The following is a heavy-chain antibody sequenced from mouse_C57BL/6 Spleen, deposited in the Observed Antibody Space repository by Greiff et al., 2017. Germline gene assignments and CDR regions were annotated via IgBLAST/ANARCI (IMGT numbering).Heavy chain of an antibody. CDR2: IYPGSGST. V-gene: IGHV1-55*01. CDR3: ARWGAYYSNYAYAMDY. D-gene: IGHD2-5*01. Sequence: LKQPGAELVKPGASVKMSCKASGYTFTSYWITWVKQRPGQGLEWIGDIYPGSGSTNYNEKFKSKATLTVDTSSSTAYMQLSSLTSEDSAVYYCARWGAYYSNYAYAMDYWGQGTSVTVSS. CDR1: GYTFTSYW. J-gene: IGHJ4*01.